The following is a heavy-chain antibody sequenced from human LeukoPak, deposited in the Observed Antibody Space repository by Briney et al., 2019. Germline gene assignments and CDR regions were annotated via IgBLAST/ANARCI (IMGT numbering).Heavy chain of an antibody. Sequence: SGTLSLTCAVSGGSISSSNWWSWVRQPPGKGLEWIGEIYHSGSTYYNPSLKSRVTISVDTSKNQFSLKLSSVTAADTAVYYCAREGPSGSLDYWGQGTLVTVSS. D-gene: IGHD1-26*01. CDR3: AREGPSGSLDY. V-gene: IGHV4-4*02. J-gene: IGHJ4*02. CDR1: GGSISSSNW. CDR2: IYHSGST.